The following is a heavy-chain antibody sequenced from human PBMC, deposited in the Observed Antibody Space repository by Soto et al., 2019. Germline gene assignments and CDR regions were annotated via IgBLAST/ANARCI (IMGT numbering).Heavy chain of an antibody. CDR3: AKDSRTVFDSWSHYYYGMDV. CDR1: GFTFSSYG. Sequence: PGGSLRLSCAASGFTFSSYGMHWVRQAPGKGLEWVAVISYDGSNKYYADSVKGRFTISRDNSKNTLYLQMNSLRAEDTAVYYCAKDSRTVFDSWSHYYYGMDVWGQGTTVTVSS. CDR2: ISYDGSNK. J-gene: IGHJ6*02. V-gene: IGHV3-30*18. D-gene: IGHD6-13*01.